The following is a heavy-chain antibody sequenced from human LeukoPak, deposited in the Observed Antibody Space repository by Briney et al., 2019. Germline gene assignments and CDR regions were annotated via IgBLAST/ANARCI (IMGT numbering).Heavy chain of an antibody. CDR1: GFTFSAYW. D-gene: IGHD1-26*01. V-gene: IGHV3-74*01. CDR2: INGDGITT. J-gene: IGHJ4*02. Sequence: GGSLRLSCAASGFTFSAYWMHWVRQSPGRGLVWVARINGDGITTSYADSVKGRFTISRDNAKITLYLQMNSLRAEDTAVFYCARAGVGFDYWGQGTLVTVSS. CDR3: ARAGVGFDY.